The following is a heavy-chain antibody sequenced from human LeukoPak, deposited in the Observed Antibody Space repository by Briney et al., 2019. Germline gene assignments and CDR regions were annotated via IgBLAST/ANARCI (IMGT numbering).Heavy chain of an antibody. D-gene: IGHD3-10*01. Sequence: GGSLRLSCAASGFTVSSNYMNWVRQAPGKGLEWVSVIYGGGNIYYADSEKGRFTISRDNSKNTLYLQMNSLRAEDTAVYFCTRDRDYYDSGSSYFDYWGQGTLVTVSS. CDR1: GFTVSSNY. V-gene: IGHV3-53*01. CDR2: IYGGGNI. J-gene: IGHJ4*02. CDR3: TRDRDYYDSGSSYFDY.